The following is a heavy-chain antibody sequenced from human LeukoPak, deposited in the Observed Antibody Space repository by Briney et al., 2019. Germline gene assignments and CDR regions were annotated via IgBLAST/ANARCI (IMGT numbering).Heavy chain of an antibody. CDR3: ARGGSSSDWFDP. V-gene: IGHV4-38-2*01. Sequence: SETLSLTCAVSGYSISSGYYWGWIRPTPGKGLEWIGSIYHSGSTYYNPSLKSRVTISVDTSKNQFSLKLSSVTAADTAVYYCARGGSSSDWFDPWGQGTLVTVSS. D-gene: IGHD6-6*01. J-gene: IGHJ5*02. CDR2: IYHSGST. CDR1: GYSISSGYY.